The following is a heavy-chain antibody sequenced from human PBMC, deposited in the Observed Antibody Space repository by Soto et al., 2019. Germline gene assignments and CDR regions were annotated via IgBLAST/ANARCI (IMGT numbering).Heavy chain of an antibody. CDR2: IRSKANSYAT. Sequence: GGSLRLSCAASGFTFSGSAMHWVRQASGKGLEWVGRIRSKANSYATAYAASVKGRFTISRDDSKNTAYLQMNSLKTEDTAVYYCTAGRSSPFDYWGQGTLVTVSS. J-gene: IGHJ4*02. D-gene: IGHD2-2*01. CDR1: GFTFSGSA. CDR3: TAGRSSPFDY. V-gene: IGHV3-73*01.